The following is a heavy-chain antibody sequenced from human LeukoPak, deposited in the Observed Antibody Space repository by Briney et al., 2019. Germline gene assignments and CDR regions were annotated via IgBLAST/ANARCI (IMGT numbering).Heavy chain of an antibody. CDR2: IKQDGSEK. V-gene: IGHV3-7*01. J-gene: IGHJ4*02. CDR1: GFTFSSYW. CDR3: AKERATANVYFDY. D-gene: IGHD2-21*02. Sequence: GGSLRLSCAASGFTFSSYWMSWVRQAPGKGLEWVANIKQDGSEKYYVDSVKGRFTISRDNSKTTLYLQMNSLRAEDTAVYYCAKERATANVYFDYWGQGTLVTVSS.